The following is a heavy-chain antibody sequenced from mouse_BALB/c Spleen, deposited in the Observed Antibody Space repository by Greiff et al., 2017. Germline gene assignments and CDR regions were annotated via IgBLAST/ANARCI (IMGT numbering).Heavy chain of an antibody. CDR1: GFTFSSFG. V-gene: IGHV5-17*02. D-gene: IGHD1-1*01. CDR3: ARNYGYAMDY. CDR2: ISSGSSTI. J-gene: IGHJ4*01. Sequence: EVKVVESGGGLVQPGGSRRLSCAASGFTFSSFGMHWVRQAPEKGLEWVAYISSGSSTIYYADTVKGRFTISSDNPKNTLFLQMTSLRSEDTAMYYCARNYGYAMDYWGQGTSVTVSS.